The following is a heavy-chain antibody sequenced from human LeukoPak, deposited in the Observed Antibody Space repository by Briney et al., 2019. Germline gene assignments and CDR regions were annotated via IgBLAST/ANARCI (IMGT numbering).Heavy chain of an antibody. CDR2: ISGTGGST. J-gene: IGHJ4*02. CDR3: AKEAMVRGVMGDY. Sequence: GGTLRLSCAASGITFSSYAMTWVRQAPEKGLEWVSSISGTGGSTYYADSVKGRFTISRDNSKNTLYLQMNSLRAGDTAVYYCAKEAMVRGVMGDYWGQGTLVTVSS. CDR1: GITFSSYA. D-gene: IGHD3-10*01. V-gene: IGHV3-23*01.